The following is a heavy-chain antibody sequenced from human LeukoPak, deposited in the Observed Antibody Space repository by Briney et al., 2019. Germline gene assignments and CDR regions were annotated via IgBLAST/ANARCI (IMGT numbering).Heavy chain of an antibody. CDR2: IYHSGST. CDR1: GYSISSGYY. Sequence: SETLSLTRAVSGYSISSGYYWGWIRQPPGKGLEWIGSIYHSGSTYYNPSLKSRVTISVDTSKNQFSLKLSSVTAADTAVYYCARVDGDYPNWFDPWGQGTLVTVSS. CDR3: ARVDGDYPNWFDP. J-gene: IGHJ5*02. D-gene: IGHD4-17*01. V-gene: IGHV4-38-2*01.